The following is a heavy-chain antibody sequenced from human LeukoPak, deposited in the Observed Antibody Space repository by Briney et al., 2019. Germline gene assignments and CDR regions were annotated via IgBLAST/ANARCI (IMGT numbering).Heavy chain of an antibody. CDR2: IPYDGSNK. J-gene: IGHJ4*02. CDR1: GFTFSSYG. V-gene: IGHV3-30*18. D-gene: IGHD6-13*01. Sequence: PGGSLRLSCAASGFTFSSYGMHWVRQAPGKGLEWVAVIPYDGSNKYYADSVKGRFTISRDNSKNTLYLQMNSLRAEDTAVYYCAKVAGTGFFPDYWGQGTLVTVSS. CDR3: AKVAGTGFFPDY.